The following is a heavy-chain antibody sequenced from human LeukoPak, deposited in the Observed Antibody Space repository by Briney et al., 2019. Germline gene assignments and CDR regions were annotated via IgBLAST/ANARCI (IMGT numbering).Heavy chain of an antibody. D-gene: IGHD4-17*01. J-gene: IGHJ4*02. Sequence: SETLSLTCTVSGGSISSYYWSWIRQPPGKGLEWIGYIYYSGSTNYNPSLKSRVTISVDTSKNQFSLKLSSVTAADTAVYYCARSPVDYGDCFDYWGQGTLVTVSS. CDR3: ARSPVDYGDCFDY. V-gene: IGHV4-59*01. CDR1: GGSISSYY. CDR2: IYYSGST.